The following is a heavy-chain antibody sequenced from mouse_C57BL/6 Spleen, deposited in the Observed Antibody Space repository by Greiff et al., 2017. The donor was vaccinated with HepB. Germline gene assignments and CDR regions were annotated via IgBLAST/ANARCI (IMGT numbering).Heavy chain of an antibody. Sequence: EVMLVESGGGLVQPGGSLSLSCAASGFTFTDYYMSWVRQPPGKALEWLGFIRNKANGYTTEYSASVKGRFTISRDNSQSILYLQMNALRAEDSDTYYCARSPYGNYLDYWGQGTTLTVSS. D-gene: IGHD2-1*01. V-gene: IGHV7-3*01. CDR2: IRNKANGYTT. J-gene: IGHJ2*01. CDR3: ARSPYGNYLDY. CDR1: GFTFTDYY.